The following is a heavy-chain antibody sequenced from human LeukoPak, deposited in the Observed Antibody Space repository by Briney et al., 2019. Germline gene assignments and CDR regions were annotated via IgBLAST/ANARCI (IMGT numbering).Heavy chain of an antibody. CDR3: ARDFNYYGSGSFWFDP. Sequence: SETLSLTCTVSGGSISSSSYYWGWIRQPPGKGLEWIGYIHYSGSTNYNPSLKSRVTISIDTSKNQFSLKLSSVTAADTAVYYCARDFNYYGSGSFWFDPRGQGTLVTVSS. D-gene: IGHD3-10*01. J-gene: IGHJ5*02. CDR1: GGSISSSSYY. V-gene: IGHV4-61*01. CDR2: IHYSGST.